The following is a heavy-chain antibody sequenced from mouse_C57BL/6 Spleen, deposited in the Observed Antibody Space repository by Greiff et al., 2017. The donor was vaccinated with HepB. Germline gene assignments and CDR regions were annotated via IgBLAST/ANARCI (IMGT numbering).Heavy chain of an antibody. D-gene: IGHD2-5*01. V-gene: IGHV1-64*01. CDR2: IHPNSGST. CDR3: ARPYSNYATPFAY. J-gene: IGHJ3*01. Sequence: QVQLQQPGAELVKPGASVKLSCKASGYTFTSYWMHWVKQRPGQGLEWIGMIHPNSGSTNYNEKFKSKATLTVDKSSSTAYMQLSSLTSEDSAVYYCARPYSNYATPFAYWGQGTLVTVSA. CDR1: GYTFTSYW.